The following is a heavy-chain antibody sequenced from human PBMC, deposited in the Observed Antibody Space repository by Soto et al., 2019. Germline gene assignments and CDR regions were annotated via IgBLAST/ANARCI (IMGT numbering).Heavy chain of an antibody. CDR1: GGSISSYY. Sequence: PSETLSLTCTVSGGSISSYYWSWIRQPPGKGLEWIGYIYYSGSTNYNPSLKSRVTISVDTSKNQFSLKLSSVTAADTAVYYCARDSRMGATHPGWFDPWGQGTLVTASS. D-gene: IGHD1-26*01. V-gene: IGHV4-59*01. CDR2: IYYSGST. J-gene: IGHJ5*02. CDR3: ARDSRMGATHPGWFDP.